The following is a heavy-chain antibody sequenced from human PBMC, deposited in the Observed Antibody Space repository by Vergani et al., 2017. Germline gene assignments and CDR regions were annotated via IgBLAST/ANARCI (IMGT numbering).Heavy chain of an antibody. Sequence: QLQLQESGSGLVKPSQTLSLTCAVSGGSISSGGYSWSWIRQPPGKGLEWIGYIYHSGGTYYNPSLKSRVTISVDRSKNQFSLKLSSVTAADTAVYYCAREYYDVWSGYYTGGWFDPWGQGTLVTVSS. CDR3: AREYYDVWSGYYTGGWFDP. V-gene: IGHV4-30-2*01. J-gene: IGHJ5*02. CDR2: IYHSGGT. CDR1: GGSISSGGYS. D-gene: IGHD3-3*01.